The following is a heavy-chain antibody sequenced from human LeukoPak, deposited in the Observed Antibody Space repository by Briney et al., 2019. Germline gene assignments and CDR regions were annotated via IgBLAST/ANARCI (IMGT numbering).Heavy chain of an antibody. CDR3: ARDCLRDGYNCNY. CDR2: IYHSGST. Sequence: SETLSLTCTVSGGSISSGGYYWSWIRQPPGKGLEWIGYIYHSGSTYYNPSLKSRVTISVDTSKNQFSLKLSSVTAADTAVYYCARDCLRDGYNCNYWGQGTLVTVSS. V-gene: IGHV4-30-2*01. CDR1: GGSISSGGYY. D-gene: IGHD5-24*01. J-gene: IGHJ4*02.